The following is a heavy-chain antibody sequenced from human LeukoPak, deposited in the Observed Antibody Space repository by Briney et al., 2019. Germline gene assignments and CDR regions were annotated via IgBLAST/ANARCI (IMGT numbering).Heavy chain of an antibody. Sequence: GGSLRLSCAASGFTFSNAWMSWVRQAPGKGLEWVGRIKGKTDGGTTDYAAPVKGRFTISRDNAKNSLYLQMSSLRAEDTAVYYCARDAGYSSGWYGRKMYYFDYWDQGTLVTVSS. V-gene: IGHV3-15*01. D-gene: IGHD6-19*01. CDR1: GFTFSNAW. CDR3: ARDAGYSSGWYGRKMYYFDY. J-gene: IGHJ4*02. CDR2: IKGKTDGGTT.